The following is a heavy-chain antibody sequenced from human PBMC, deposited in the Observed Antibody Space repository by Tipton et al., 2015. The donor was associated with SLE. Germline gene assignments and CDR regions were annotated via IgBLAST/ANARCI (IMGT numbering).Heavy chain of an antibody. CDR2: IYYSGSP. J-gene: IGHJ4*02. CDR1: GGSIISSSYY. D-gene: IGHD6-13*01. V-gene: IGHV4-39*01. Sequence: LRLSCTVSGGSIISSSYYWGLIRQPPGKGLEWIGNIYYSGSPYYNPSIKSRVTLSVDASKSQFSLKLSSVTAADTAVYYCAKTSSRYPYFDYWGQGTLVTVSS. CDR3: AKTSSRYPYFDY.